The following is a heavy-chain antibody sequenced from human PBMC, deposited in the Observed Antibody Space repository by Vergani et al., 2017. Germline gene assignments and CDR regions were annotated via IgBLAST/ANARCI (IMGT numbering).Heavy chain of an antibody. CDR3: TRSGSGWYGGWLDP. CDR1: GFTFGDYA. D-gene: IGHD6-19*01. Sequence: EVQLVESGGGLVQPGRSLRLSCTASGFTFGDYAMSWVRQAPGKGLEWVGFIRSKAYGGTTEYDASVKGRFTISRDDSKSIAYLQMNSLKTEDTAVYYCTRSGSGWYGGWLDPWGQGTLVTVSS. J-gene: IGHJ5*02. CDR2: IRSKAYGGTT. V-gene: IGHV3-49*04.